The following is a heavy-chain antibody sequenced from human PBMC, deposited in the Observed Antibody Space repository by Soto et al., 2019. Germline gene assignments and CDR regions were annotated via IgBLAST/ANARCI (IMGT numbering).Heavy chain of an antibody. CDR2: IIPIFGTA. J-gene: IGHJ5*02. D-gene: IGHD6-13*01. CDR1: GGTFSSYA. V-gene: IGHV1-69*01. CDR3: ARDSYSSSWLYNWFDP. Sequence: QVQLVQSGAEVKKPGSSVKVSCKASGGTFSSYAISWVRQAPGQVLEWMGGIIPIFGTANYAQKFQGRVTITADEPTSTAYMELSSLRSEDTAVYYCARDSYSSSWLYNWFDPGCQGTLVTVSS.